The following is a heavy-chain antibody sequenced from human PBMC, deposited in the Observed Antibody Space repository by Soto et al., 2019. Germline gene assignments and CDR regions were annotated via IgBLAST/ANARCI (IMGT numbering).Heavy chain of an antibody. Sequence: QVQLVQSGAEVKKPGASVKVSCKASGYTFTSYDINWVRQTTGQGLEWMGWMNPNSGNTGYAQKFQGRGTMTRNTSISTAYMELSSLRSEDRPVYYCAPTLSSGWPVVTSEWGQGTLVTVSS. CDR3: APTLSSGWPVVTSE. J-gene: IGHJ4*02. D-gene: IGHD6-19*01. V-gene: IGHV1-8*01. CDR2: MNPNSGNT. CDR1: GYTFTSYD.